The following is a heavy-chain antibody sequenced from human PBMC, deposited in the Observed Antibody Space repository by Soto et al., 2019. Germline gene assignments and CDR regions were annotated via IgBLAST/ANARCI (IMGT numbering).Heavy chain of an antibody. D-gene: IGHD3-22*01. CDR2: INHSGGV. CDR1: GGSFSGHS. Sequence: SDTLSLTCAVYGGSFSGHSWTWMRQSPGKGLEWIGDINHSGGVNYSPSLKSRVTISLDTSKNQFSLTLSAVTAADTAMYYCSTRAYDTNGYYRFDPWGQGTLVTVSS. CDR3: STRAYDTNGYYRFDP. V-gene: IGHV4-34*01. J-gene: IGHJ5*01.